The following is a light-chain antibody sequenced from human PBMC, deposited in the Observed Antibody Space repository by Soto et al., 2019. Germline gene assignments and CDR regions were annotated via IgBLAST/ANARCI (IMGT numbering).Light chain of an antibody. CDR3: QQCYTPPYT. V-gene: IGKV1-39*01. CDR1: QTIKSY. J-gene: IGKJ2*01. CDR2: GAS. Sequence: DIQMTQSPSSLSASVGDRVTITCRASQTIKSYLNWYQHKPGKAPQLLISGASSLQGGVPSRFSGTASAPEFTLTISSLQPEDIATYYCQQCYTPPYTFGQGTKLDLK.